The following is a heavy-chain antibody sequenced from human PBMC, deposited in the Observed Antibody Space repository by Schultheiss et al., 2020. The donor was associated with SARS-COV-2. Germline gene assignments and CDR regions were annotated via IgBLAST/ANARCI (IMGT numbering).Heavy chain of an antibody. J-gene: IGHJ6*02. Sequence: ASVKVSCKASGYTFTSYAMHWVRQAPGQRLEWMGWINAGNGNTYYAQKFQGRVTMTRDTSISTAYMELSRLRSDDTAVYYCARGSDALMVRGAYYYYYGMDVWGQGTTVTVSS. CDR3: ARGSDALMVRGAYYYYYGMDV. V-gene: IGHV1-3*01. D-gene: IGHD3-10*01. CDR2: INAGNGNT. CDR1: GYTFTSYA.